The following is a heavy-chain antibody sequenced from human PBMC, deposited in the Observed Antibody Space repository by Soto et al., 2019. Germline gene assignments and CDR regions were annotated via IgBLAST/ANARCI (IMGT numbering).Heavy chain of an antibody. D-gene: IGHD6-13*01. Sequence: ASVKVSCKASGYTLTSYYGHWVRQAPGQGLEWMGIINPSGGSTSYAQKFQGRVTMTRDTSTSTVYMELSSLRSEDTAVYYCARVASTAAAGSGALDYWGQGTLVTVSS. CDR2: INPSGGST. CDR1: GYTLTSYY. J-gene: IGHJ4*02. V-gene: IGHV1-46*01. CDR3: ARVASTAAAGSGALDY.